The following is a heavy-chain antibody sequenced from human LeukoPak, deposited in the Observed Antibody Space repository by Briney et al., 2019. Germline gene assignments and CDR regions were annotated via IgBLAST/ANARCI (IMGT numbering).Heavy chain of an antibody. CDR1: GFTFGDYA. V-gene: IGHV3-49*04. J-gene: IGHJ4*02. D-gene: IGHD6-19*01. Sequence: GGSLRLSCTASGFTFGDYAMSWVRQAPGKGLEWVGFIRSKAYGGTTEYAASVKGRFTISRDDSKSIAYMQMNSLKTEDTAVYYCTRVGSSGWYGGDYFDYWGQGTLVTVSS. CDR3: TRVGSSGWYGGDYFDY. CDR2: IRSKAYGGTT.